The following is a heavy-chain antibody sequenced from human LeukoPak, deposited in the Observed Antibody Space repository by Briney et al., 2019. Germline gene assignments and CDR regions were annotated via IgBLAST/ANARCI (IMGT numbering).Heavy chain of an antibody. Sequence: SETLSLTCTVPGGSISSSYWSWLRQPPGKGLEWIGYISYSGSTNYSPSLKSRVTISVDTSKNQFSLKLSSVTAADTAVYYCASMASYCSGGSCTDYWAREPWSPSPQ. V-gene: IGHV4-59*01. CDR2: ISYSGST. D-gene: IGHD2-15*01. J-gene: IGHJ4*02. CDR1: GGSISSSY. CDR3: ASMASYCSGGSCTDY.